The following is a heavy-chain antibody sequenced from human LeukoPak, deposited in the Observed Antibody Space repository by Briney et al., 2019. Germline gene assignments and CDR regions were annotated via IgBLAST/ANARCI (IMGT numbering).Heavy chain of an antibody. CDR1: GGSISSGGYC. D-gene: IGHD3-3*01. Sequence: SETLSLTCTASGGSISSGGYCWSWIRQHPGKGLEWIGYIYYSGSTYYNPSLKSRVTISVDTSKNQFSLKLSSVTAADTAVYYCARGLDYDFWSGIRNRNRWFDPWGQGTLVTVSS. J-gene: IGHJ5*02. V-gene: IGHV4-31*03. CDR3: ARGLDYDFWSGIRNRNRWFDP. CDR2: IYYSGST.